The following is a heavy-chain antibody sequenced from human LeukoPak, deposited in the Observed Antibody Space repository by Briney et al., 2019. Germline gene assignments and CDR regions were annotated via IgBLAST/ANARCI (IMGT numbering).Heavy chain of an antibody. V-gene: IGHV4-34*01. CDR1: GGSFSGYY. D-gene: IGHD3-3*01. CDR3: ARGQDFWSGYYLGYYYYMDV. CDR2: INHSGST. Sequence: SETLSLTCAVYGGSFSGYYWSWIRQPPGKGLEWIGEINHSGSTNYNPSLKSRVTISVDTSKNQFSLKLSSVTAADTAVYYCARGQDFWSGYYLGYYYYMDVWGKGTTVTVSS. J-gene: IGHJ6*03.